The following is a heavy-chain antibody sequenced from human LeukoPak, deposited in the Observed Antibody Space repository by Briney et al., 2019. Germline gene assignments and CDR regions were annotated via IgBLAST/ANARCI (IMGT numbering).Heavy chain of an antibody. D-gene: IGHD3-22*01. CDR2: IHSDGSTT. J-gene: IGHJ4*02. CDR1: GITVSKYW. CDR3: AKVEHYYDSSGYLYYFDY. Sequence: GGSLRLSCAVSGITVSKYWMHWVRQVPGKGLVWVSRIHSDGSTTDYADSVKGRFTISRDNSKNTLYLQMNSLRAEDTAVYYCAKVEHYYDSSGYLYYFDYWGQGTLVTVSS. V-gene: IGHV3-74*01.